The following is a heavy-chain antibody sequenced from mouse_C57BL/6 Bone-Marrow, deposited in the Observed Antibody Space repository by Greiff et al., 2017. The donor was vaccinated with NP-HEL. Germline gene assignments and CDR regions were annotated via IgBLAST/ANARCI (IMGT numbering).Heavy chain of an antibody. CDR2: INPNYGTT. V-gene: IGHV1-39*01. Sequence: EVQLQQSGPELVKPGASVKISCKASGYSFTDYNMNWVKQSNGKSLEWIGVINPNYGTTSYNQKFKGKATLTVDQSSSTAYMQLNSLASEDSAVYYWAPGDYGSAWFAYWGQGTLVTVSA. J-gene: IGHJ3*01. CDR3: APGDYGSAWFAY. CDR1: GYSFTDYN. D-gene: IGHD1-1*01.